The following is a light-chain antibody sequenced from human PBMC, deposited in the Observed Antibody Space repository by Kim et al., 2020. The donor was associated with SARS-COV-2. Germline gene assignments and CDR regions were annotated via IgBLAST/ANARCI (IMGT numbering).Light chain of an antibody. CDR3: QQRTNWPIT. Sequence: EIVLTQSPATLSLSPGERATLSCRASQNVGNYLAWYQQKPGQVPRLFIYDASNKASGIPARFSGSGSGTDFSLTISSMEPEDFAIYYCQQRTNWPITFGQGTRLEIK. J-gene: IGKJ5*01. V-gene: IGKV3-11*01. CDR1: QNVGNY. CDR2: DAS.